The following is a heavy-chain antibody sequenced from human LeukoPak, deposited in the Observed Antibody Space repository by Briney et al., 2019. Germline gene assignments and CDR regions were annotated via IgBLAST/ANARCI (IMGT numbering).Heavy chain of an antibody. Sequence: SETLSLTCTVSGASISGYYWSWIRQPPGKGLEWIGCIYYSGSTNYNPSLKSRVTISVDTSKNQFSLKLSSATAADTAVYYCASPEGGSYGAFDIWGQGTMVTVSS. D-gene: IGHD1-26*01. CDR3: ASPEGGSYGAFDI. CDR1: GASISGYY. CDR2: IYYSGST. J-gene: IGHJ3*02. V-gene: IGHV4-59*08.